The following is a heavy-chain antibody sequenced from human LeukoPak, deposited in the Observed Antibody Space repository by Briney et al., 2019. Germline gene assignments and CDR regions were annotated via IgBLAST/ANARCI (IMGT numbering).Heavy chain of an antibody. D-gene: IGHD1-26*01. V-gene: IGHV3-23*01. Sequence: GGSLRLSCAASGFTFSSYAMSWVRQAPGKGLEWVSTISVSGGNTYYADSAKGRFTISRDNSKNTLCLQMNSLRAEDTALYFCAKLSTRGIVGAPDYWGQGTLVTVSS. J-gene: IGHJ4*02. CDR2: ISVSGGNT. CDR3: AKLSTRGIVGAPDY. CDR1: GFTFSSYA.